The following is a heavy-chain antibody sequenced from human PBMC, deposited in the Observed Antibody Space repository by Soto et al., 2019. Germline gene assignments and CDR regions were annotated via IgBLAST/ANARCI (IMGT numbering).Heavy chain of an antibody. CDR3: ARPNSSAWFDP. D-gene: IGHD6-19*01. Sequence: SETLSLTCTVSGGSISSYYWSWIRQPPGKGLEWIGYIYYSGSTNYNPSLKSRVTISVDTSKNQFSLKLSSVTAADTAVYYCARPNSSAWFDPWGQGTLVTVSS. CDR2: IYYSGST. J-gene: IGHJ5*02. V-gene: IGHV4-59*08. CDR1: GGSISSYY.